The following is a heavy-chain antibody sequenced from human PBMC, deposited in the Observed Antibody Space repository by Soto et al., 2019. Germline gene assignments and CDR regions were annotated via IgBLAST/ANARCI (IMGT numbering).Heavy chain of an antibody. Sequence: PGGSLRLSCAASGFTFSGSAMHWVRQASGKGLEWVGRIRSKANSYATAYAASVKGRFTISRDDSKNTAYLQMNSLKTEDTAVYYCTTSADVYCSSTSCYPNRYYYYYMDVWGKGTTVTVSS. V-gene: IGHV3-73*01. J-gene: IGHJ6*03. CDR3: TTSADVYCSSTSCYPNRYYYYYMDV. D-gene: IGHD2-2*01. CDR2: IRSKANSYAT. CDR1: GFTFSGSA.